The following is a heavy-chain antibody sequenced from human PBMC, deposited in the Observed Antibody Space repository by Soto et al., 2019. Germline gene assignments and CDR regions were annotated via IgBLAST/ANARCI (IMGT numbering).Heavy chain of an antibody. J-gene: IGHJ6*02. CDR2: INPSGGST. V-gene: IGHV1-46*01. CDR1: RYTFTSYY. Sequence: ASVKVSCKASRYTFTSYYMHWVRQAPGQGLEWMGIINPSGGSTSYAQKFQGRVTMTRDTSTSTVYMELSSLRSEDTAVYYCARDSDVLRYFDWPHYGMDVWGQGTTVTVSS. D-gene: IGHD3-9*01. CDR3: ARDSDVLRYFDWPHYGMDV.